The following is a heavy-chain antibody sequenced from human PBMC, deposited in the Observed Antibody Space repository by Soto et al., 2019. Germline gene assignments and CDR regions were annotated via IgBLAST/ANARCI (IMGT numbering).Heavy chain of an antibody. CDR1: GFVFSDYA. D-gene: IGHD2-2*01. CDR2: ISAGGSDT. CDR3: ASVPIWCGSSSCYTEGFDS. J-gene: IGHJ4*02. V-gene: IGHV3-23*01. Sequence: WSLRLSCVASGFVFSDYAMSWVRQAPGKGLEWVSAISAGGSDTYYADSVKGRFTVSRVNSESALYLQMNTLRAEDTAIYYCASVPIWCGSSSCYTEGFDSWGQGTLVTVSS.